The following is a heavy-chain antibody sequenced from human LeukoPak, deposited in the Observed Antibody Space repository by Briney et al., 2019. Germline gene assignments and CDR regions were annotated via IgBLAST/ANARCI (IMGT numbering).Heavy chain of an antibody. CDR3: ARDRFLRAAKGGFDP. CDR2: INPNSGGT. D-gene: IGHD3-3*01. J-gene: IGHJ5*02. V-gene: IGHV1-2*02. Sequence: ASVKVSCKASGYTFTGYYMHWVRQAPGQGLEWMGWINPNSGGTNYAQKFQGRVTMTRDTSISTAYMELSRLRSDDTAVYYCARDRFLRAAKGGFDPWGQGTLVTVSS. CDR1: GYTFTGYY.